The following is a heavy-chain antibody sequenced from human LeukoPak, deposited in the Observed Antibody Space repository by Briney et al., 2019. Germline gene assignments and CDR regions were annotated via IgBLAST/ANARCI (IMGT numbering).Heavy chain of an antibody. J-gene: IGHJ4*02. Sequence: SETLSLTCAVYGGSFSGYYWSWIRQPPGKGLEWIGEINHSGSTNYNPSLKSRVTISVDTSKNQFSLKLSSVTAADTAVYYCAGGGNLYYFDYWGQGTLVTVSS. CDR2: INHSGST. D-gene: IGHD4-4*01. CDR1: GGSFSGYY. V-gene: IGHV4-34*01. CDR3: AGGGNLYYFDY.